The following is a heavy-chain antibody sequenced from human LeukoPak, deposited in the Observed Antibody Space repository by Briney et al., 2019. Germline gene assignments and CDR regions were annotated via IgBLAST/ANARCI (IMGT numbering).Heavy chain of an antibody. V-gene: IGHV1-18*01. Sequence: ASVKVSCKASGYTFTSYGISWVRQAPGQGLEWMGWISAYNGNTNYAQKLQGRVTMTRDTSISTAYMELSRLRSDDTAVYYCASGIQLWSTEDYWGQGTLVTVSS. CDR3: ASGIQLWSTEDY. CDR1: GYTFTSYG. CDR2: ISAYNGNT. D-gene: IGHD5-18*01. J-gene: IGHJ4*02.